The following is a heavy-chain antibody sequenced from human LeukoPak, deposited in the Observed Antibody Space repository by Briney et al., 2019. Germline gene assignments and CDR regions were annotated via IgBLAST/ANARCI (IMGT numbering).Heavy chain of an antibody. V-gene: IGHV3-48*03. J-gene: IGHJ6*03. Sequence: GGSLRLSCEGSGFTFSNYDMNWVRQAPGKGLEWVAYISSSGATVYYTDSVKGRFTISRDNAKNSLYLQMNSLRAEDTAVYYCALSYYYYYMDVWGKGTTVTISS. CDR3: ALSYYYYYMDV. CDR2: ISSSGATV. CDR1: GFTFSNYD.